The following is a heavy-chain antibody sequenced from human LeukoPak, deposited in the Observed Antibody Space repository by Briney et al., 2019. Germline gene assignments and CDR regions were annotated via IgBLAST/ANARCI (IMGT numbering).Heavy chain of an antibody. CDR3: AATLGDSTDY. CDR2: IYYSGST. V-gene: IGHV4-39*01. CDR1: GGSISSSSYY. D-gene: IGHD3-3*01. J-gene: IGHJ4*02. Sequence: KPSETLSLTCTVSGGSISSSSYYWGWIRQPPGKGLEWIGSIYYSGSTYYNPSLKSRVTISVDTSKNQFSLKLSSVTAADTAVYYCAATLGDSTDYWGQGTLVTVSS.